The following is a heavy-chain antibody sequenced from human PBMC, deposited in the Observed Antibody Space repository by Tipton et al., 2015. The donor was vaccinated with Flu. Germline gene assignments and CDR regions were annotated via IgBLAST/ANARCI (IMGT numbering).Heavy chain of an antibody. V-gene: IGHV4-61*02. J-gene: IGHJ4*02. CDR2: IYTSGST. D-gene: IGHD3-3*01. CDR3: ARSKYPPQGGVVDDY. CDR1: GGSISSGSYY. Sequence: TLSLTCTVSGGSISSGSYYWSWIRQPAGKGLEWFGRIYTSGSTNYNPSLKSRVTISVDTSKNQFSLKLSSVTAADTAVYYCARSKYPPQGGVVDDYWGQGTLVTVSS.